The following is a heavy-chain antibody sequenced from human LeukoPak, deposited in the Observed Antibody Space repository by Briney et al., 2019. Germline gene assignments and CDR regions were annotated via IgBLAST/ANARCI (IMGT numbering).Heavy chain of an antibody. CDR1: GFTFSSYG. Sequence: GGSLGLSCGASGFTFSSYGMHWVRQAPGKGLEWVAVIWYDGSNKYYADSVKGRFTISRDNSKNTLYLQMNSLRAEDTAVYYCAKDADFGYDSSGPTPEYYFDYWGQGTLVTVSS. D-gene: IGHD3-22*01. CDR2: IWYDGSNK. J-gene: IGHJ4*02. V-gene: IGHV3-33*06. CDR3: AKDADFGYDSSGPTPEYYFDY.